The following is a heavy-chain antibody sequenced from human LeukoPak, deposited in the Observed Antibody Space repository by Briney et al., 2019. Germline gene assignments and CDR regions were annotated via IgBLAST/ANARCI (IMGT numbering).Heavy chain of an antibody. D-gene: IGHD2-15*01. J-gene: IGHJ6*03. CDR2: IYYSGST. Sequence: SETLSLTCTVSGGSVSSGSYYWSWIRQPPGKGLEWIGYIYYSGSTNYNPSLKSRVTISVDTSKNQFSLKLSSVTAADTAVYYCARDSCSGGSCYSVDYYYYVDVWGKGTTVTVSS. V-gene: IGHV4-61*01. CDR1: GGSVSSGSYY. CDR3: ARDSCSGGSCYSVDYYYYVDV.